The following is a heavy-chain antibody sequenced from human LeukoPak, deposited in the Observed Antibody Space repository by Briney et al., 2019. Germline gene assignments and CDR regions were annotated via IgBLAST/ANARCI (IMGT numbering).Heavy chain of an antibody. J-gene: IGHJ4*02. Sequence: GASVKVSCMASGYTFTSYYMHWVRQAPGQGLEWMGIINPSGGSTSYTQKFQGRVTMTSDTSTTSVYMELSSLRSQDTAVYYCARHKEVGDYYYFDYWGQGTLVTVSS. CDR3: ARHKEVGDYYYFDY. V-gene: IGHV1-46*01. CDR1: GYTFTSYY. D-gene: IGHD2/OR15-2a*01. CDR2: INPSGGST.